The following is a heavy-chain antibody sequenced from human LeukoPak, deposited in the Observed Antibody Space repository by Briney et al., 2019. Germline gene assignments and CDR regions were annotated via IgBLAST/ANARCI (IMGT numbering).Heavy chain of an antibody. V-gene: IGHV3-30-3*01. CDR1: GFTFSSYA. J-gene: IGHJ6*02. CDR3: ARDPRGIAVADNYYYYGMDV. Sequence: GRSLLLSCAASGFTFSSYAMHWVRQAPGKGLEWVAVISYDGSNKYYADSVKGRFTISRDNSKNTLYLQMNSLRAEDTAVYYCARDPRGIAVADNYYYYGMDVWGQGTTVTVS. CDR2: ISYDGSNK. D-gene: IGHD6-19*01.